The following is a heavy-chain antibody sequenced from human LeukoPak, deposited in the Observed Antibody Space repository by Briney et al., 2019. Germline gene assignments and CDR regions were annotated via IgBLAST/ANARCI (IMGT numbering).Heavy chain of an antibody. CDR3: ARSTNWFDP. CDR1: GGSISSSSYY. J-gene: IGHJ5*02. CDR2: IYYSGST. V-gene: IGHV4-39*07. Sequence: QPSETLSLTCTVSGGSISSSSYYWGWIRQPPGKGLEWIGSIYYSGSTYYNPSLKSRVTISVDTSKNQFSLKLSSVTAADTAVYYCARSTNWFDPWGQGTLVTVSS.